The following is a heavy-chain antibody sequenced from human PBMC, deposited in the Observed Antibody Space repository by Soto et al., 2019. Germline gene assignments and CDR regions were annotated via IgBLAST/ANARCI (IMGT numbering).Heavy chain of an antibody. D-gene: IGHD3-16*01. CDR3: ARARTYYDYVWGSYGADAFDI. CDR2: IYYSGST. Sequence: QVQLQESGPGLVKPSQTLSLTCTVSGGSISSGDYYWSRIRQPPGKGLEWIGYIYYSGSTYYNPSLKSRVTISVDTSKNQFSLKLSSVTAADTAVYYCARARTYYDYVWGSYGADAFDIWGQGTMVTVSS. V-gene: IGHV4-30-4*01. CDR1: GGSISSGDYY. J-gene: IGHJ3*02.